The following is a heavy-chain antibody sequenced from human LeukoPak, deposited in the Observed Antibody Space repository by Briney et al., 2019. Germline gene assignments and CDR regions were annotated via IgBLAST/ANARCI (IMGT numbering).Heavy chain of an antibody. Sequence: GGSLRLSCAASGFTFSSYSINWVRQAPGKGLEWVSYISSSSTTIYYADSVKGRFTISRDNAKNSLYLQMNSLRAEDTAVYYCASYYDFWSGYYNPQYYFDYWGQGTLVTVSS. CDR1: GFTFSSYS. J-gene: IGHJ4*02. D-gene: IGHD3-3*01. V-gene: IGHV3-48*01. CDR3: ASYYDFWSGYYNPQYYFDY. CDR2: ISSSSTTI.